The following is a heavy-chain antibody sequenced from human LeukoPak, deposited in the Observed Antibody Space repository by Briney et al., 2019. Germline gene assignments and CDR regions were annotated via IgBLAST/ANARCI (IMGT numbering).Heavy chain of an antibody. V-gene: IGHV1-46*01. CDR2: INPSGGST. CDR1: GYTFTSYY. Sequence: ASVKVSCKASGYTFTSYYMHWVRQAPGQGLEWMGIINPSGGSTSYAQKFQGRVTMTRDTSISTAYMDLSRLRSDDTAVYYCARRKGSGRTDVLDIWGQGTMVTISS. CDR3: ARRKGSGRTDVLDI. D-gene: IGHD3-10*01. J-gene: IGHJ3*02.